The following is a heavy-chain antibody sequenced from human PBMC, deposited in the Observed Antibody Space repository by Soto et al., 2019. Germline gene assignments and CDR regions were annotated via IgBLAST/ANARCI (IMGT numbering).Heavy chain of an antibody. D-gene: IGHD2-2*01. CDR1: GYTFTGYY. CDR3: ARADIVVVPAANYGMDV. CDR2: INPNSGGT. V-gene: IGHV1-2*04. Sequence: ASVKVSCKASGYTFTGYYMHWVRQAPGLGLEWMGWINPNSGGTNYAQKFQGWVTMTRDTSISTAYMELSRLRSDDTAVYYCARADIVVVPAANYGMDVWGQGTTVTVSS. J-gene: IGHJ6*02.